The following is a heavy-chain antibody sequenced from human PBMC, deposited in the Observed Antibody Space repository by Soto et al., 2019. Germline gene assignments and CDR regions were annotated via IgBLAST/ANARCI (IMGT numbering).Heavy chain of an antibody. Sequence: GGSLRLSCSASVFRLSYYVMQWVRQAPGKGLEYVSGISTNAGTTYYADSVKGRFTISRDNSKNTLYLQMSSLRADDTAVYYCVGPRISGGISNAFDIWGQGTMVTVSS. CDR3: VGPRISGGISNAFDI. CDR1: VFRLSYYV. CDR2: ISTNAGTT. V-gene: IGHV3-64D*08. J-gene: IGHJ3*02. D-gene: IGHD1-1*01.